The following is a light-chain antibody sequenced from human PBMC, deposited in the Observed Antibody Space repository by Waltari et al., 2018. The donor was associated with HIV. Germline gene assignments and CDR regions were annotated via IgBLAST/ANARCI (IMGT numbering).Light chain of an antibody. CDR3: CSNAARATYV. CDR2: HVT. J-gene: IGLJ1*01. V-gene: IGLV2-11*01. Sequence: QSALAQPRSVSGSPGQSVTISCTGTSSDVGGYNYVSWFQPHPGKAPKLIIYHVTQRPAGVPDRFSASKSGNTASLTVSGLQAEDEAEYYCCSNAARATYVFGTGTQVTVL. CDR1: SSDVGGYNY.